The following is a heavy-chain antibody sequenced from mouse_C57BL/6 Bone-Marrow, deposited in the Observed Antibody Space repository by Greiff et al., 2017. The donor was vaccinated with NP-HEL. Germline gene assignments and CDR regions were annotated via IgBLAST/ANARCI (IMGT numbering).Heavy chain of an antibody. CDR3: AKAAQAPWFAY. CDR2: INPNYGTT. V-gene: IGHV1-39*01. D-gene: IGHD3-2*02. Sequence: EVKLVESGPELVKPGASVKISCKASGYSFTDYNMNWVKQSNGKSLEWIGVINPNYGTTSYNQKFKGKATLTVDQSSSTAYMQLNSLTSEDSAVYYCAKAAQAPWFAYWGQGTLVTVSA. CDR1: GYSFTDYN. J-gene: IGHJ3*01.